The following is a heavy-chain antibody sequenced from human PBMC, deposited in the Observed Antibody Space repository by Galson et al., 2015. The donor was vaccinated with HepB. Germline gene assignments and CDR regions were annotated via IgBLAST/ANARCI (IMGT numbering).Heavy chain of an antibody. J-gene: IGHJ2*01. CDR3: AKDGGWYCSSTSCYSWYFDL. CDR2: ISYDGSNK. D-gene: IGHD2-2*01. Sequence: SLRLSCAASGFTFSSYGMHWVRQAPGKGLEWVAVISYDGSNKYYADSVKGRFTISRDNSKNTLYLQMNSLRAEDTAVYYCAKDGGWYCSSTSCYSWYFDLWGRGTLVTVSS. V-gene: IGHV3-30*18. CDR1: GFTFSSYG.